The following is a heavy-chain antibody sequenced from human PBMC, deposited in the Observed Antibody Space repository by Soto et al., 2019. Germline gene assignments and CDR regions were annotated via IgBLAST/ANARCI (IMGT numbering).Heavy chain of an antibody. J-gene: IGHJ6*02. V-gene: IGHV4-31*03. Sequence: SETLSLTCTVSGGSISSGGYYWSWIRQHPGKGLEWIGYIYYSGSTYYNPSLKSRVTISVDTSKNQFSLKLSSVTAADTAVYYCARDRLPAAIHYYYYYGMDVWGQGTTVTVSS. D-gene: IGHD2-2*01. CDR3: ARDRLPAAIHYYYYYGMDV. CDR1: GGSISSGGYY. CDR2: IYYSGST.